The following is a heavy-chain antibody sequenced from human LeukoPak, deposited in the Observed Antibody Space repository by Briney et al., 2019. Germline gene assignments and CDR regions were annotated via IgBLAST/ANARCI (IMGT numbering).Heavy chain of an antibody. Sequence: PSETLSLTCAVYGGSFSGYYWSWIRQPPGKGLEWIGEINHSGSTNYNPSLKSRVTISVDTSKNQFSLKLSSVTAADTAVYYCARVMAASKGLDYWGQGTLATVSS. CDR2: INHSGST. V-gene: IGHV4-34*01. D-gene: IGHD2-2*01. CDR3: ARVMAASKGLDY. J-gene: IGHJ4*02. CDR1: GGSFSGYY.